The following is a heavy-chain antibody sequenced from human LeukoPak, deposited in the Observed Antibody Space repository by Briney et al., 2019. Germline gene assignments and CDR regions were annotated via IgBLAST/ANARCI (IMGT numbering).Heavy chain of an antibody. CDR2: ISSSSSYI. D-gene: IGHD3-10*01. CDR1: GFTFSSYS. V-gene: IGHV3-21*01. CDR3: ARDQVTMVRGSSLRYYGMDV. J-gene: IGHJ6*02. Sequence: GGSLRLSCAASGFTFSSYSMNWVRQAPGKGLEWVSSISSSSSYIYYADSVKGRFTISRDNAKNSLYLQMNSLRAEDTAVYYCARDQVTMVRGSSLRYYGMDVWGQGTTVTVSS.